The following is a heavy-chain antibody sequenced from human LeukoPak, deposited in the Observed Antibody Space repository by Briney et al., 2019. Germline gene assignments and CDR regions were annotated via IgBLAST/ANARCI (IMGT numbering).Heavy chain of an antibody. Sequence: GRSLRLSCAVSGFSISSNYISWVRQAPGKGLEWLSVIYSAGDTYYADSVKGRFTISKDNSNNMVYLQVSSLRGEDTALYYCASYYCSSGTCYFDYWGQGTLVTVSS. CDR2: IYSAGDT. V-gene: IGHV3-53*01. CDR1: GFSISSNY. D-gene: IGHD2-15*01. CDR3: ASYYCSSGTCYFDY. J-gene: IGHJ4*02.